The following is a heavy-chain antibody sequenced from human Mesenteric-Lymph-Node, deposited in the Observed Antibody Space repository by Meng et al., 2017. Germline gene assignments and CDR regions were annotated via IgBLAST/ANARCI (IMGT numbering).Heavy chain of an antibody. Sequence: QVQLQQPGPGPVKPSQTLALTCAISGDSVSTNSAAWNWIRQSPSGGLEWLGRTYYKSKWYNDYAESVKSRITINPDTSKNQLSLQLNSVTPEDTAVYYCARDPAAFDFWGQGILVTVSS. V-gene: IGHV6-1*01. D-gene: IGHD6-25*01. CDR3: ARDPAAFDF. CDR1: GDSVSTNSAA. J-gene: IGHJ4*02. CDR2: TYYKSKWYN.